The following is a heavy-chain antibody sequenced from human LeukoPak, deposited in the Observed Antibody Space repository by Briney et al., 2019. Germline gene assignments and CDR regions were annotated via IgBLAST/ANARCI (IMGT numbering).Heavy chain of an antibody. V-gene: IGHV3-33*01. CDR2: IWNDGSNK. Sequence: GRSLRLSCAASGFTFSTYGIHWVRQAPGKGLEWVAVIWNDGSNKFYADSVKGRFTISRDNAKNSLYLQMNSLRAEDTAVYYCARGPPDILTGYFPYYFDYWGQGTLVTVSS. CDR3: ARGPPDILTGYFPYYFDY. J-gene: IGHJ4*02. D-gene: IGHD3-9*01. CDR1: GFTFSTYG.